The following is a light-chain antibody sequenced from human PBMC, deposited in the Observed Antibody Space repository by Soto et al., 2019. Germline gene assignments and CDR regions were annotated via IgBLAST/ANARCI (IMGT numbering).Light chain of an antibody. Sequence: EIVLTQSPDPLSLSPGESATLSCRASQSVRSSYLAWYQQTPGQTPRLLIYGASTRAAIIQARFSGSGSGTEFTLTISSLQSEDFAVYYCKQYNKWPRTVGQGTKVDI. CDR1: QSVRSSY. J-gene: IGKJ1*01. CDR3: KQYNKWPRT. CDR2: GAS. V-gene: IGKV3-15*01.